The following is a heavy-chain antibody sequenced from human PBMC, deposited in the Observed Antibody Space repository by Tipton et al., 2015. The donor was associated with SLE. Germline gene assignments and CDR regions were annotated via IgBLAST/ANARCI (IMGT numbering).Heavy chain of an antibody. J-gene: IGHJ3*02. CDR2: LPYDGSNK. D-gene: IGHD4-17*01. CDR1: GFTFSNYG. V-gene: IGHV3-30*02. CDR3: AKDPNGDYVGGFDI. Sequence: SLRLSCIASGFTFSNYGMHWVRQAPGKGLEWVAFLPYDGSNKYYGDSVKGRFTISRDNSKNILYLQMNSLRAEDTALYYCAKDPNGDYVGGFDIWGQGTVVTVSS.